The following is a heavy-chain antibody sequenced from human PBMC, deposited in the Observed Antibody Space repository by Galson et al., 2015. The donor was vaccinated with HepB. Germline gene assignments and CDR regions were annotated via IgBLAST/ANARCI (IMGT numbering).Heavy chain of an antibody. CDR1: GYTLTNYG. J-gene: IGHJ4*02. V-gene: IGHV1-18*04. CDR3: ARALSDFYETSCCPFDY. CDR2: ISAYNGNT. Sequence: SVKVSCKASGYTLTNYGFSWVRQAPGQGLEWMGWISAYNGNTNYAQKLQGRVTMTTDTSTSTAYMELRSLRSDDTAVYYCARALSDFYETSCCPFDYRGQGTLAPVSS. D-gene: IGHD2/OR15-2a*01.